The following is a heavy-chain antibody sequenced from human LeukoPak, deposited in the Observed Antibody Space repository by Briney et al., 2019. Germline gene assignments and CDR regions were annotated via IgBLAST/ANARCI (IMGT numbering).Heavy chain of an antibody. CDR3: ARYVDFNTHIVVVTAIQDAFDI. J-gene: IGHJ3*02. Sequence: SETLSLTCAVYGGSFSGYYWSWIRQPPGKGLEWIGEINHSGSTNYNPSLKSRVTISVDTSKNQFSLKLSSVTAADTAVYYCARYVDFNTHIVVVTAIQDAFDIWGQGTMVTVSS. CDR2: INHSGST. CDR1: GGSFSGYY. V-gene: IGHV4-34*01. D-gene: IGHD2-21*02.